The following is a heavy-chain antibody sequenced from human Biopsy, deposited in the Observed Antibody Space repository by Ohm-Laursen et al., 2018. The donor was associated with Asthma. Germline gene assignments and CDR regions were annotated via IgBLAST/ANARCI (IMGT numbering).Heavy chain of an antibody. J-gene: IGHJ6*02. CDR2: IMTVFGTT. CDR1: GGTFSNFA. V-gene: IGHV1-69*13. Sequence: SVKVSCKAPGGTFSNFAISWVRQAPGQGLEWLGGIMTVFGTTNYTQKFQGRVTITADESTSTAYMEVTSLRSEDTAIYYCARCQVGYSSGWSLLLKKIYYSGMGVWGQGTAVTVSS. CDR3: ARCQVGYSSGWSLLLKKIYYSGMGV. D-gene: IGHD6-19*01.